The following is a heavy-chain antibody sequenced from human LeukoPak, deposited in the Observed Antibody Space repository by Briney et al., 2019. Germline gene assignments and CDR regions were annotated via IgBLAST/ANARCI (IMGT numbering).Heavy chain of an antibody. D-gene: IGHD3-3*01. Sequence: GASVKVSCKASGGTFSSYAISWVRQAPGQGLEWMGGIIPIFGTANYAQKFQGRVTITTDESTSTAYMELSSLRSEDTAVYYCARVRTIEGVLRFLEWLSPIDYWGQGTLVTVSS. CDR2: IIPIFGTA. CDR1: GGTFSSYA. V-gene: IGHV1-69*05. J-gene: IGHJ4*02. CDR3: ARVRTIEGVLRFLEWLSPIDY.